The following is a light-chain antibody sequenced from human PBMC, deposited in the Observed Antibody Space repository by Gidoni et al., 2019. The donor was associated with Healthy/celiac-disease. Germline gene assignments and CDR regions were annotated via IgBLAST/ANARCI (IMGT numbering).Light chain of an antibody. J-gene: IGKJ3*01. CDR2: GAS. Sequence: EIVMTQSPATLSVSPGERATLSCRASQSVSSNLAWYQQKPGQAPRLLIYGASTRATGIPARFSGSGSGTEFTLTISSLQSEDFAVYYCQQYNNWSGTFXPXTKVXIK. V-gene: IGKV3-15*01. CDR1: QSVSSN. CDR3: QQYNNWSGT.